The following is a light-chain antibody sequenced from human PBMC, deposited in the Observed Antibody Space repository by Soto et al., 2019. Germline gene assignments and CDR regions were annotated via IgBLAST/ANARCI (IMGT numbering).Light chain of an antibody. V-gene: IGLV2-8*01. CDR3: SSYAGNSRYV. CDR1: SSDVGRYNY. CDR2: EVS. Sequence: QSVLTQPPSASGSPGQLVTISCTGTSSDVGRYNYISWYQQRPGKAPKLIIYEVSKRSSGVPDRLSGFKYGNTASLTVSGLQAEDEADYYCSSYAGNSRYVFGTGTKVTVL. J-gene: IGLJ1*01.